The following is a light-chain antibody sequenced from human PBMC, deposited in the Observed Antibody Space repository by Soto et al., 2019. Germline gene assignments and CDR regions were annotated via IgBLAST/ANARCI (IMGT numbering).Light chain of an antibody. J-gene: IGKJ1*01. V-gene: IGKV3-20*01. Sequence: ETVLTQSPGTLSLSPGERATLSCRASQSVSSSSFARYQQKPGQAPRLLLYGASNRAIGIPDRFSGTGSGTDFTLTISRLEPEDFAVYYCQQFGTSRWTFGQGTKVEIK. CDR3: QQFGTSRWT. CDR2: GAS. CDR1: QSVSSSS.